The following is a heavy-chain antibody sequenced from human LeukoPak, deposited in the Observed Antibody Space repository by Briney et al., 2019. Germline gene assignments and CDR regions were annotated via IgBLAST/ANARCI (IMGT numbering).Heavy chain of an antibody. V-gene: IGHV3-33*08. CDR1: GFTFSSYS. CDR2: IWYDGSNK. J-gene: IGHJ6*02. Sequence: GGSLRLTCAASGFTFSSYSMNWVRQAPGKGLEWVAVIWYDGSNKYYADSVKGRFTTSRDNSKNTLYLQMNSLRAEDTAVYYCAREVQTYYDFWSGYYRYSGMDVWGQGTRVTVSS. D-gene: IGHD3-3*01. CDR3: AREVQTYYDFWSGYYRYSGMDV.